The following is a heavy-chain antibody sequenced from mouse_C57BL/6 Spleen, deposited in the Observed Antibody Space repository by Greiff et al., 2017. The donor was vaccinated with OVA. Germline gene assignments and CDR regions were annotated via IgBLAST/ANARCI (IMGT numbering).Heavy chain of an antibody. CDR3: ARSGGDGYYEFAY. V-gene: IGHV1-80*01. CDR1: GYAFRSYW. J-gene: IGHJ3*01. D-gene: IGHD2-3*01. Sequence: QVQLQQSGAVLVKPGASVKISCKASGYAFRSYWMNWVKQRPGKGLEWIGQIYPGDGDTNYNGKFKGKATLTADKSSRTSYMQLSSLTSEDSAVYFCARSGGDGYYEFAYWGQGTLVTVSA. CDR2: IYPGDGDT.